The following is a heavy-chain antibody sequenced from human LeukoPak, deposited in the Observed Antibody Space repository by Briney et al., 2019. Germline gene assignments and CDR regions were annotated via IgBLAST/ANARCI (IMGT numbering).Heavy chain of an antibody. V-gene: IGHV4-39*07. Sequence: SETLSLTCTVSGGSISSSSYYWGWIRQPPGKGLEWIGSIYYSGSTYYNPSLKSRVTISVDTSKNQFSLKLSSVTAADTAVYYCARVGDHGRDYYYYMDVWGKGTTVTVSS. CDR3: ARVGDHGRDYYYYMDV. D-gene: IGHD2-15*01. CDR1: GGSISSSSYY. J-gene: IGHJ6*03. CDR2: IYYSGST.